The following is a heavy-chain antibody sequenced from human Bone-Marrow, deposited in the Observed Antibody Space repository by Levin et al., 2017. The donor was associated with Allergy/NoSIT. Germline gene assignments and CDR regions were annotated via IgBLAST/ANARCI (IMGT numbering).Heavy chain of an antibody. J-gene: IGHJ4*02. CDR2: IGGSGDNI. CDR3: AKDVGAWQWLLGGLRLGLDF. CDR1: GFTFSTYA. Sequence: GESLKISCAASGFTFSTYAMAWVRQAPGKGLEWVSAIGGSGDNIFYGDSVKGRFSISRDNSRNTLYLEMTSLRADDTAVYYCAKDVGAWQWLLGGLRLGLDFWGQGSLVTVSS. V-gene: IGHV3-23*01. D-gene: IGHD5-12*01.